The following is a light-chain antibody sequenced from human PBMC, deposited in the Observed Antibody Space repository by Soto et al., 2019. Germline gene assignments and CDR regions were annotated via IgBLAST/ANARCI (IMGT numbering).Light chain of an antibody. V-gene: IGKV3-20*01. CDR3: QQNGGAYT. CDR1: QSVGSD. CDR2: GGS. Sequence: EIVMTQSPATLSVSPGERATLSCRASQSVGSDLAWYQQKPGQAPRLLIYGGSSRATGIPDRFSGSGSGTDFTLTITRLEPEDFAVYYCQQNGGAYTFGQGTKLEIK. J-gene: IGKJ2*01.